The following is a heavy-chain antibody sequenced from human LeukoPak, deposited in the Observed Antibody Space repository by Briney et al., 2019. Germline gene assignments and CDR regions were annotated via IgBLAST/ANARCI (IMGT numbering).Heavy chain of an antibody. CDR2: IYIDGTGI. Sequence: GGSLRLSCAASGFTFSKYWMHWVRQAPGKGLVWVSRIYIDGTGIVYAGSVKGRFIISRDNAKNTLYLQMNSLRVEDTAVYYCARAPPSDGYSYHFDIWGQGTMVTVSS. J-gene: IGHJ3*02. CDR1: GFTFSKYW. CDR3: ARAPPSDGYSYHFDI. D-gene: IGHD5-18*01. V-gene: IGHV3-74*01.